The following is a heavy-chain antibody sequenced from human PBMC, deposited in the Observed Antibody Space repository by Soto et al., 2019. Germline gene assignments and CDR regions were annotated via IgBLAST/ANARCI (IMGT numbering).Heavy chain of an antibody. V-gene: IGHV4-59*01. CDR2: IYYSGST. J-gene: IGHJ6*02. Sequence: QVQLQESGPGLVKPSETLSLTCTVSGGSISSYYWSWIRQPPGKGLEWIGYIYYSGSTNYNPSLKSRVTISVDTSKNQFSLKLSSVTAADTAVYYCARAHEMGYGYFDYYGMDVWGQGTTVTVSS. CDR3: ARAHEMGYGYFDYYGMDV. D-gene: IGHD5-18*01. CDR1: GGSISSYY.